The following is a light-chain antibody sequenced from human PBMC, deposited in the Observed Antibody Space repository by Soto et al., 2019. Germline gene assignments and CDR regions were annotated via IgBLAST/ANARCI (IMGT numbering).Light chain of an antibody. V-gene: IGKV3-11*01. J-gene: IGKJ4*01. Sequence: EIVLTQSPATLSLSPGERATLSCRASQTISTYLAWYQQRPGQSPRLLIYDSSNRATGIPARFSGGGSGTDFTLTINPLAADNSAVYYCQHPNYWPTGATFGGGTNVEI. CDR2: DSS. CDR1: QTISTY. CDR3: QHPNYWPTGAT.